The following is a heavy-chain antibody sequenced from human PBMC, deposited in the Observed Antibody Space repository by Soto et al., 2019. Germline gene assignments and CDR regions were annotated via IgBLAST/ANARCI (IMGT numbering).Heavy chain of an antibody. CDR2: IWYDGSNK. D-gene: IGHD1-26*01. CDR1: GFTFSSYG. V-gene: IGHV3-33*01. CDR3: ASAWELHPNYYYYGMDV. J-gene: IGHJ6*02. Sequence: GGSLRLSCAASGFTFSSYGMHWVRQAPGKGLEWVAVIWYDGSNKYYADSVKGRFTISRDNSKNTLYLQMNSLRAEDTAVYYCASAWELHPNYYYYGMDVWGQGTTVTVSS.